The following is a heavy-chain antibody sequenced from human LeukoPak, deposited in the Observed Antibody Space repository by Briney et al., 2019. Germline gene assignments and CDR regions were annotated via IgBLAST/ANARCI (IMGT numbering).Heavy chain of an antibody. V-gene: IGHV4-59*08. CDR1: GGSTSSYY. CDR3: ARAPTGGYDY. D-gene: IGHD7-27*01. J-gene: IGHJ4*02. CDR2: IYYSGNT. Sequence: PSETLSLTCTVSGGSTSSYYWSWIRQPPGKGLEWIGYIYYSGNTKYNPSLKSRVTISVDTSKNQFSLKLSSVTAADTAVYYCARAPTGGYDYWGQGTLVTVSS.